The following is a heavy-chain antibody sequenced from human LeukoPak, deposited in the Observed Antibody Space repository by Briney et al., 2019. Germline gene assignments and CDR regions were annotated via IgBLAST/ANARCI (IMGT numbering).Heavy chain of an antibody. V-gene: IGHV4-4*07. D-gene: IGHD3-10*01. CDR3: ARLTAPDGSGSYYYYYYMDV. CDR2: IYTSGST. J-gene: IGHJ6*03. CDR1: GGSISSYY. Sequence: SETLSLTCTVSGGSISSYYWSWIRQPAGKGLEWIGRIYTSGSTNYNPSLKSRVTMSVDTSKNQFSLKLSSVTAADTAVYYCARLTAPDGSGSYYYYYYMDVWAKGPRSPSP.